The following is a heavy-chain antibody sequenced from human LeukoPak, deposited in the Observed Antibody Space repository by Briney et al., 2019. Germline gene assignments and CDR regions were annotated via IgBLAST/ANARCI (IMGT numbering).Heavy chain of an antibody. CDR3: AKGHGRSIAVAGIDY. J-gene: IGHJ4*02. V-gene: IGHV3-23*01. D-gene: IGHD6-19*01. CDR2: VNDRGTYT. Sequence: PGGSLRLFCAASGITFNIYAMTWVRQVPGEGLEWVSGVNDRGTYTYYADSVKGRFTISRDNSKNTLYLQMNSLRAEDTAVYYCAKGHGRSIAVAGIDYWGQGTLVTVSS. CDR1: GITFNIYA.